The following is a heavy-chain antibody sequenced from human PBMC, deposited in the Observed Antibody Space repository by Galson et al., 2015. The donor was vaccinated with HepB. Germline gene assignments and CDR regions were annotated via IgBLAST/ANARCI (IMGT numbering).Heavy chain of an antibody. CDR2: MNPNSGNT. J-gene: IGHJ6*03. CDR3: ARVFTTVTAYYYYYYMDV. CDR1: GYTFTSYD. Sequence: SCKASGYTFTSYDINWVRQATGQGLEWMGWMNPNSGNTGYAQKFQGRVTMTRNTSISTAYMELSSLRSEDTAVYYCARVFTTVTAYYYYYYMDVWGKGTTVTVSS. V-gene: IGHV1-8*01. D-gene: IGHD4-11*01.